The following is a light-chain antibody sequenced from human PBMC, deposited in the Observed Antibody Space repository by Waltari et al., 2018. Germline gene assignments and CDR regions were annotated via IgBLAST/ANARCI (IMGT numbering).Light chain of an antibody. Sequence: TIMTQSPATLSVSPGESATLSCRASKNICNNLAWYQQTHGQAHRHLIYVTSSRSTGITGRFFGAGSGTDFTLTISSMQSEEFGVYDCQQYNEWPYTFGQGTKVDLK. V-gene: IGKV3-15*01. CDR1: KNICNN. CDR3: QQYNEWPYT. J-gene: IGKJ2*01. CDR2: VTS.